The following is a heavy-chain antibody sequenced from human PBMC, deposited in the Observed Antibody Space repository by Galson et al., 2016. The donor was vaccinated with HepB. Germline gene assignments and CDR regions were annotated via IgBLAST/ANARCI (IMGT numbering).Heavy chain of an antibody. D-gene: IGHD3-10*01. CDR1: GFNFSRFG. V-gene: IGHV3-30*18. CDR2: LSYNGRNE. CDR3: AKDTRRGFDWSGGQDS. J-gene: IGHJ4*02. Sequence: SLRLSCAASGFNFSRFGMHWVRQGPGEGLQWVAVLSYNGRNEYYSDSAKGRLTVSRDNSKNTLYLQMDNLNVADTAVYYCAKDTRRGFDWSGGQDSWGRGTLVTVSS.